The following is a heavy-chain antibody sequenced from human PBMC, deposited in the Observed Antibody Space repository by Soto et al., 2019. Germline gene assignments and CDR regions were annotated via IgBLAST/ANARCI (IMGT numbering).Heavy chain of an antibody. CDR1: GFTFSSYA. CDR2: ISYDGSNK. V-gene: IGHV3-30-3*01. CDR3: ATVGAPGTTVTTFAFDI. J-gene: IGHJ3*02. Sequence: QVQLVESGGGVVQPGRSLRLSCAASGFTFSSYAMHWVRQAPGKGLEWVAVISYDGSNKYYADSVKGRFTISRDNSKNTLYLQMNSLRAEDTAVYYCATVGAPGTTVTTFAFDIWGQGTMVTVSS. D-gene: IGHD4-17*01.